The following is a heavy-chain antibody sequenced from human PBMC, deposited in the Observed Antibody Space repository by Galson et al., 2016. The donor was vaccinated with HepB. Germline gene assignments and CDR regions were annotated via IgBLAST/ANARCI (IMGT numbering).Heavy chain of an antibody. Sequence: ETLSLTCSVHGGTLSGYRWSWIRQPPGKGLECIGEINHGGTTNYIPSLKSRLTISVDTSKNQFSLKLTSVTAADTAVYYCARFGPGWGMFSSRRWFDPWGQGTLVTVSS. J-gene: IGHJ5*02. CDR3: ARFGPGWGMFSSRRWFDP. V-gene: IGHV4-34*01. CDR1: GGTLSGYR. CDR2: INHGGTT. D-gene: IGHD2-8*02.